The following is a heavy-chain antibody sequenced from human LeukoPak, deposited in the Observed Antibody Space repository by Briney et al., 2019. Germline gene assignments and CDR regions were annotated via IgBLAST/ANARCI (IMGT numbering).Heavy chain of an antibody. Sequence: ASVKVSCKASGYSFADYYMHWVRQAPGQGLEWMGWINPNSGGTNYAQKFQGRVTMTRDTSISTAYMELSRLRSDDTAVYYCGYSSSWYGEWVYWGQGTLVTVSS. V-gene: IGHV1-2*02. CDR2: INPNSGGT. CDR3: GYSSSWYGEWVY. J-gene: IGHJ4*02. D-gene: IGHD6-13*01. CDR1: GYSFADYY.